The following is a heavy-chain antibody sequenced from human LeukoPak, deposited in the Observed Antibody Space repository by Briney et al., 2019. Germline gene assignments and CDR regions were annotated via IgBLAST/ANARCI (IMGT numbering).Heavy chain of an antibody. Sequence: SQTLSLTCAISGDSVSSNSVTWNWITQSPSRGLEWLGRTYYRSTWYNDYAVSVRGRITVNPDTSKNQFSLHLNSVTPEDTAVYYCARRLTQYDCFDPWGQGILVTVSS. CDR2: TYYRSTWYN. J-gene: IGHJ5*02. CDR3: ARRLTQYDCFDP. D-gene: IGHD2-2*01. V-gene: IGHV6-1*01. CDR1: GDSVSSNSVT.